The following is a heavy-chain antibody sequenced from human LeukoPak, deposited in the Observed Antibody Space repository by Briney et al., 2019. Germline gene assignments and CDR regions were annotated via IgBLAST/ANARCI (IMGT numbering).Heavy chain of an antibody. D-gene: IGHD4-23*01. J-gene: IGHJ4*02. CDR1: GYTFTGYY. V-gene: IGHV1-2*02. CDR2: INPNSGGT. CDR3: ARVADGGNSEDRCFDY. Sequence: ASVKVSCKASGYTFTGYYMHWVRQAPGQGLEWMGWINPNSGGTNYAQKFQGRVTMTRDTSISTAYMELSRLRSDDTAVYYCARVADGGNSEDRCFDYWGQGTLVTVSS.